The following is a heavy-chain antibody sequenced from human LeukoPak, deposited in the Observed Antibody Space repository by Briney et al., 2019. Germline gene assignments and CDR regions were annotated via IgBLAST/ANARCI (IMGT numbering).Heavy chain of an antibody. CDR1: GFTFGDYA. J-gene: IGHJ4*02. CDR3: ARSVLMTTKYYFDY. V-gene: IGHV3-23*01. Sequence: GGSLRLSCAASGFTFGDYAMYWVGQALGKGLDWVSSINRVGGDTHYADSVKGRFTISRDNSKNTLFLQMNSLRAEDTAVYYCARSVLMTTKYYFDYWGQGSLVTVSS. D-gene: IGHD4-11*01. CDR2: INRVGGDT.